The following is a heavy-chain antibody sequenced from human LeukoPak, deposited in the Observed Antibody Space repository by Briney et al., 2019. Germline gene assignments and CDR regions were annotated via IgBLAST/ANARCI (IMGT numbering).Heavy chain of an antibody. V-gene: IGHV3-30-3*01. CDR2: ISYDGSNK. J-gene: IGHJ4*02. CDR1: GFTFSSYA. CDR3: ARGDYDY. Sequence: GGSLRLSCAASGFTFSSYAMHWVRQAPGEGLEWVAVISYDGSNKYYADSVKGRFTISRDNSKNTLYLQINSLRAEDTAVYYCARGDYDYWGQGTLVTVSS.